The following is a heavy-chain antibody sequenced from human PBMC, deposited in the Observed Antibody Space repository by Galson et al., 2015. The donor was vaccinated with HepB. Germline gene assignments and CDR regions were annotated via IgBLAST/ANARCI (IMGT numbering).Heavy chain of an antibody. V-gene: IGHV3-23*01. Sequence: SLRLSCAASRFTFSDYAMSWVRQAPGKGLEWVSAITGRGDNTYYADSVKGRFTISRDNSKNTLYLQMDSLRAEDTALYYCAKPPIAAFGRSYYGMDVWGQGTTVTVSS. J-gene: IGHJ6*02. D-gene: IGHD6-13*01. CDR1: RFTFSDYA. CDR2: ITGRGDNT. CDR3: AKPPIAAFGRSYYGMDV.